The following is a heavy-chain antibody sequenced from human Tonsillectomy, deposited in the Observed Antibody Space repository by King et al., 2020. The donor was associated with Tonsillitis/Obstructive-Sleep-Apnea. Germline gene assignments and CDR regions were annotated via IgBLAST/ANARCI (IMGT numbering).Heavy chain of an antibody. CDR1: GYSFTNHW. Sequence: DVQLVQSGAEVKKPGESLTISCTGSGYSFTNHWITWVRQMPGKGLEWMGRIDPSNSYTNYSPSFQGHVTMSADKSISTAYLQWSSLRASDTAMYYCARLWYYDFWSGYYYFDYWGQGTLVTVSS. J-gene: IGHJ4*02. CDR3: ARLWYYDFWSGYYYFDY. CDR2: IDPSNSYT. D-gene: IGHD3-3*01. V-gene: IGHV5-10-1*03.